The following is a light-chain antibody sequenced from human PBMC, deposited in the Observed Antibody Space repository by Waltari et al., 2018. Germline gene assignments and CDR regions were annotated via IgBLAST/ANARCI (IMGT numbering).Light chain of an antibody. V-gene: IGKV4-1*01. Sequence: DIVMTQSPDSLSVSLGERATINCKSSQSVLYTSNYHNYLAWYQQKPGQPPKLLLYWASTRESGVPDRFSGSGSGTDFTLSISTLQADDVAVYYCQQYYSAPYTFGQGTRLEIK. J-gene: IGKJ2*01. CDR2: WAS. CDR3: QQYYSAPYT. CDR1: QSVLYTSNYHNY.